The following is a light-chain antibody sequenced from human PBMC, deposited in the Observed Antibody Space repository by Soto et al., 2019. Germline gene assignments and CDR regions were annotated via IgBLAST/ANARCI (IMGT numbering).Light chain of an antibody. V-gene: IGLV2-14*02. Sequence: QSALTQPASVSGSPGQSITISCTGGSSDVGSYNRVSWYRQHPGKAPQLMIYEVNNRPSGVSNRFSGSKSGSTASLTISGLQAEDEADYFCASLTTSDTWVIGGGTKLTVL. CDR1: SSDVGSYNR. CDR2: EVN. CDR3: ASLTTSDTWV. J-gene: IGLJ3*02.